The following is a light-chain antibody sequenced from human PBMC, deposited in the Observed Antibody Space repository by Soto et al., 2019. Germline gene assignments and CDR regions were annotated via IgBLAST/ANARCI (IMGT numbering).Light chain of an antibody. CDR3: QQSYSTPLT. Sequence: DIQMTQSPSSLSASVGDRVTITCRASQSISSYLNWYQQKPGKAPKLLIYAASSLQSGVPSRFSGSGSGTDFNLTISSLQPEAFATYYCQQSYSTPLTFGGGTKVEIK. CDR1: QSISSY. J-gene: IGKJ4*01. CDR2: AAS. V-gene: IGKV1-39*01.